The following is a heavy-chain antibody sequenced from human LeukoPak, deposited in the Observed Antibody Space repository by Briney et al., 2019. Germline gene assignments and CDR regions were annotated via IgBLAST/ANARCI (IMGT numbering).Heavy chain of an antibody. J-gene: IGHJ6*02. V-gene: IGHV3-21*01. D-gene: IGHD2-2*01. CDR2: ISSSSSYI. Sequence: GGSRRLSRADSGFTISSYRMNWVRQSPGKELEWVSSISSSSSYIYDADSVKGRFTISRDNAKNSLYLQMNSLRAEDTAVYYCARDREDIVVVPAAMISSRKTKYYYYGMDVWGQGTTVTVSS. CDR3: ARDREDIVVVPAAMISSRKTKYYYYGMDV. CDR1: GFTISSYR.